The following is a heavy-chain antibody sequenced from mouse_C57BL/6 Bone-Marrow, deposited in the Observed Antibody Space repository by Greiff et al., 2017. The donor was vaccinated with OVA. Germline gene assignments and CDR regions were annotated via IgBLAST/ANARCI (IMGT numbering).Heavy chain of an antibody. Sequence: VQLQQSGPVLVKPGASVKMSCKASGYTFTDYYMNWVKQSHGKSLEWIGVINPYNGGTSYNQKFKGKATLTVDKSSSTAYMELNSLTSEDYAVYYCARAGSSYAMDYWGQGTSVTVSS. J-gene: IGHJ4*01. D-gene: IGHD1-1*01. V-gene: IGHV1-19*01. CDR2: INPYNGGT. CDR1: GYTFTDYY. CDR3: ARAGSSYAMDY.